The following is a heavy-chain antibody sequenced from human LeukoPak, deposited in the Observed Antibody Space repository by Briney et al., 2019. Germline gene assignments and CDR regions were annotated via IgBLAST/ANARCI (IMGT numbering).Heavy chain of an antibody. J-gene: IGHJ4*02. CDR1: GGSFSGYY. CDR3: ARGAAAGDY. V-gene: IGHV4-34*01. Sequence: SETLSLTCAVYGGSFSGYYWSWIRQPPGKGLEWIGEINHSGSTNYNPSLKSRVTISVDTSKNQFSLKLSSVTAADTAVYYCARGAAAGDYWGQGTLVTVSS. D-gene: IGHD6-25*01. CDR2: INHSGST.